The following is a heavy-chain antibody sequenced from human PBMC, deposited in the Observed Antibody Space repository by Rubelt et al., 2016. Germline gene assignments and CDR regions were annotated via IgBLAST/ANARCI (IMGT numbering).Heavy chain of an antibody. J-gene: IGHJ4*02. Sequence: QVQLVQSGAEVKKPEASVKVSCKASGGTFSSYAISWVRQAPGQGLEWMGGIIPIFGTANYAPKFQGRGMITADSPTSSAYMELSSLRSEDTAVYYCARDGGYGGNHDYWGQGTLVTVSS. CDR2: IIPIFGTA. V-gene: IGHV1-69*06. D-gene: IGHD4-23*01. CDR1: GGTFSSYA. CDR3: ARDGGYGGNHDY.